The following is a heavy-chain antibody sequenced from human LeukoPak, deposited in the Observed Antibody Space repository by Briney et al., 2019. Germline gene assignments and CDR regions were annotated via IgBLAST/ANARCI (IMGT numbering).Heavy chain of an antibody. Sequence: GRSLRLSCAASGFTFSSYAMHWVRQAPGKRLEWVAVISYDGSNKYYADSVKGRFTISRDNSKNTLYLQMNSLRAEDTAVYYCARVRETEGSGSYYTYYYYGMDVWGQGTTVTVSS. V-gene: IGHV3-30-3*01. D-gene: IGHD3-10*01. CDR3: ARVRETEGSGSYYTYYYYGMDV. CDR2: ISYDGSNK. J-gene: IGHJ6*02. CDR1: GFTFSSYA.